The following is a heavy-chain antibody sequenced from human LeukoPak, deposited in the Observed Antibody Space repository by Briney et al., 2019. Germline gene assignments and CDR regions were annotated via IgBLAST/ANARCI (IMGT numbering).Heavy chain of an antibody. D-gene: IGHD3-22*01. CDR1: GYTFTTYA. Sequence: ASVKVSCKASGYTFTTYAMNWVRQAPGQGLEWMGWINTNTGNPTYAQGFTGRFVFSLDTSVSTAYLQISSLKADDTAVYYCARGFAHYDSSNYDYWGQGTLVTVSS. V-gene: IGHV7-4-1*02. J-gene: IGHJ4*02. CDR2: INTNTGNP. CDR3: ARGFAHYDSSNYDY.